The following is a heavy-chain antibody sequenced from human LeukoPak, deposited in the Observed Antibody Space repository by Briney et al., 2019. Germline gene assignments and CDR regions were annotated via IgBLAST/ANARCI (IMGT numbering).Heavy chain of an antibody. D-gene: IGHD3-16*01. J-gene: IGHJ4*02. CDR2: ISFDGRRK. Sequence: GRSLRLSCAASGFIFSTYGMHWVRQGPGKALEWVALISFDGRRKDYADPVKGRFTISRDNSKNTLYLQMNSLRDEDTAVYYCAKDLYRRVGGMLDYWGQGTLVTVSS. CDR3: AKDLYRRVGGMLDY. V-gene: IGHV3-30*18. CDR1: GFIFSTYG.